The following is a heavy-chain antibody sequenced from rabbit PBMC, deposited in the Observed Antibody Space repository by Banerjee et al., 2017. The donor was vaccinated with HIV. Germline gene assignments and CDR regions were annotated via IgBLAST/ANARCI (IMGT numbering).Heavy chain of an antibody. D-gene: IGHD7-1*01. CDR3: ARGIYAGYFGDTSAFTRLDL. V-gene: IGHV1S40*01. CDR2: VDTGDGTT. CDR1: GFSFSSGLP. Sequence: QSLEESGGGLVQPEGSLTLTCKASGFSFSSGLPMCWVRQAPGKGLEWIASVDTGDGTTYYASWVNGRFTVSLDNAQNTVFLQMTSLTPADTATYFCARGIYAGYFGDTSAFTRLDLWGPGTLV. J-gene: IGHJ3*01.